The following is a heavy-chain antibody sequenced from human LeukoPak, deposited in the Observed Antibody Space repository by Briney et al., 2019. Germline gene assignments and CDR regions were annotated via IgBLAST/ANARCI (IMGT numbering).Heavy chain of an antibody. Sequence: RASETLSLTCAVYGGSFSGYYWSWLRQPPGKGLEWIGEINHSGSTNYNPSLKSRVTISVDTSKNQFSLKLSSVTAADTAVYYCARGRVVVVAATTRRGHLDPWGQGALVTVSS. CDR2: INHSGST. CDR3: ARGRVVVVAATTRRGHLDP. CDR1: GGSFSGYY. D-gene: IGHD2-15*01. V-gene: IGHV4-34*01. J-gene: IGHJ5*02.